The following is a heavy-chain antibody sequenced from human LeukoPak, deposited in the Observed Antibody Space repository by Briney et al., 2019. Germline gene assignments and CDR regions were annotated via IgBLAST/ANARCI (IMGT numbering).Heavy chain of an antibody. CDR3: AGRNFDFWNDYYYMDV. Sequence: SETLSLTCTVSGGSITNYYWSWIRLPPGKGLEWIGYIYYSGSTNYNPSLKSRLTISVDTSKNQFSLKLSSVTAADTAVYYCAGRNFDFWNDYYYMDVWGKGTTVTVSS. V-gene: IGHV4-59*01. CDR1: GGSITNYY. CDR2: IYYSGST. D-gene: IGHD3-3*01. J-gene: IGHJ6*03.